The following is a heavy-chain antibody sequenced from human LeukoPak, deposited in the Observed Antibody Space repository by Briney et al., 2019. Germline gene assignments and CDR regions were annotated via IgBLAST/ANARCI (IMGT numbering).Heavy chain of an antibody. CDR2: MNPNSGNT. V-gene: IGHV1-8*03. CDR3: ARVPHAMVRGVIITEFYFDY. CDR1: GYTFTSYD. D-gene: IGHD3-10*01. J-gene: IGHJ4*02. Sequence: ASVKVSCKASGYTFTSYDINWVRQATGQGLEWMGWMNPNSGNTGYAQKFQGRVTITRNTSTSTAYMELSSLRSEDTAVYYCARVPHAMVRGVIITEFYFDYWGQGTLVTVSS.